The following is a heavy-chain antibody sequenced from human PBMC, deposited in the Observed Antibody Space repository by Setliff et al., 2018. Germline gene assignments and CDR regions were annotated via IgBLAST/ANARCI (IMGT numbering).Heavy chain of an antibody. V-gene: IGHV3-7*01. D-gene: IGHD3-3*01. Sequence: GGSLRLSCAASGFTFSNYWMSWVRQAPGKGLEGVANIKEDGSEKYYVDSVKGRFTISRDNAKNTVYLQMNSLTAEDTAVYYCAREPGNTFWSASSGPIVFDYWGQGTLVTVSS. J-gene: IGHJ4*02. CDR2: IKEDGSEK. CDR3: AREPGNTFWSASSGPIVFDY. CDR1: GFTFSNYW.